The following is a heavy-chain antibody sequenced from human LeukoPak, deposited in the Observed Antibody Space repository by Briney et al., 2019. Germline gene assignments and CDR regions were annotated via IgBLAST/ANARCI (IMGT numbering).Heavy chain of an antibody. CDR3: AREVLYYSNSGSSPYFDC. Sequence: GGSLRLSCAASGFTFSSYTMNWVRQAPGKGLEWISYISSSRSTIYCTDSVKGRFTISRDNAKNSLYLQMNSLRAEDTAVYYCAREVLYYSNSGSSPYFDCWGQGTLVTVPS. V-gene: IGHV3-48*01. D-gene: IGHD3-10*01. CDR2: ISSSRSTI. CDR1: GFTFSSYT. J-gene: IGHJ4*02.